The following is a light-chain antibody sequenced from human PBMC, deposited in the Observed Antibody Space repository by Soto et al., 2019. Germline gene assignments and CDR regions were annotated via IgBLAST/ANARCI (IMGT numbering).Light chain of an antibody. CDR3: QQYNSWPPLYT. CDR1: QSVSSN. Sequence: EIVMTQSPATLSVSPGERATLSSSASQSVSSNLAWYQQKPGQAPRLLIYDASTRATGVAARFSGSGSGTEFTLTISSLQSEDFAVYYCQQYNSWPPLYTFGQGTKVEIK. J-gene: IGKJ2*01. V-gene: IGKV3-15*01. CDR2: DAS.